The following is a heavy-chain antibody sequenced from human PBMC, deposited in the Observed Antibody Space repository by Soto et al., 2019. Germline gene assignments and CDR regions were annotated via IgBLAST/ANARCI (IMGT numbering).Heavy chain of an antibody. CDR2: IIPMFTTV. CDR3: ARTGGPYSSSYYWFDP. Sequence: QVQLVQSGAEVKKPGSSVKVSCKASGGTFSSYAISWVRQAPGQGLEWMGGIIPMFTTVNYAQQFQGRVTITADESTSTAYMELSSLRSEDTAVYYCARTGGPYSSSYYWFDPWGQGTLVTVSS. J-gene: IGHJ5*02. CDR1: GGTFSSYA. V-gene: IGHV1-69*01. D-gene: IGHD6-13*01.